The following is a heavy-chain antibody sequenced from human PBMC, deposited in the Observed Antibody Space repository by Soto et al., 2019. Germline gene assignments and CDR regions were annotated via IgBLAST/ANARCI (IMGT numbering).Heavy chain of an antibody. J-gene: IGHJ4*02. D-gene: IGHD1-26*01. Sequence: SGTLSLTCTVSGGSIYTYSWTWLRQPAGKGLEWIGHINSSGSANYNPSLKSRVSMSVDTSKNQFSLKLNSVTAADTAVYYCATIVGANDYWGQGALVTVS. V-gene: IGHV4-4*07. CDR3: ATIVGANDY. CDR2: INSSGSA. CDR1: GGSIYTYS.